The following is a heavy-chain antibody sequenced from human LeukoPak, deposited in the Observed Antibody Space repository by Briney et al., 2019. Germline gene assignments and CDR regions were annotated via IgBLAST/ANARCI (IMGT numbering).Heavy chain of an antibody. Sequence: SETLSLTCTVSGGSISSYYWSWIRQPAGKGLEWIGRIYTSGSTNYNPSLKSRVTMSVDTSKNQFSLKLSSVTAADTAVYHCARENHSNYYYYYMDVWGKGTTVTVSS. CDR1: GGSISSYY. V-gene: IGHV4-4*07. CDR3: ARENHSNYYYYYMDV. CDR2: IYTSGST. D-gene: IGHD4-11*01. J-gene: IGHJ6*03.